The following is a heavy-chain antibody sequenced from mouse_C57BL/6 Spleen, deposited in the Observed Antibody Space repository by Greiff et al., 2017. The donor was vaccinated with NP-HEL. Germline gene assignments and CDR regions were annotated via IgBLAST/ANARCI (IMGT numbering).Heavy chain of an antibody. V-gene: IGHV1-80*01. CDR1: GYAFRSYW. CDR2: IYPGDGDT. CDR3: AREALGRDFDV. J-gene: IGHJ1*03. Sequence: QVQLKQSGAELVKPGASVKISCKASGYAFRSYWMNWVKQRPGKGLEWIGQIYPGDGDTNYNGKFKGKATLTADKSSSTAYMQLSSLTSEDSAVYFCAREALGRDFDVWGTGTTVTVSS. D-gene: IGHD4-1*01.